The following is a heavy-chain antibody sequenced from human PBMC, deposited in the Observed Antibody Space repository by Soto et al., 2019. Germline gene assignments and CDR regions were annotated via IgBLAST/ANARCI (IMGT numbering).Heavy chain of an antibody. CDR2: IRRKVSGGTT. J-gene: IGHJ4*02. Sequence: GGSLRLSCTASGFTFGDYDMIWFRQAPGKGLEWVGFIRRKVSGGTTEYAASVKGRFTLSRDDSKSIAYLQMNSLKTEDTAVYYCTRHFSGSGGWGQGTLVTVSS. CDR1: GFTFGDYD. V-gene: IGHV3-49*03. D-gene: IGHD2-15*01. CDR3: TRHFSGSGG.